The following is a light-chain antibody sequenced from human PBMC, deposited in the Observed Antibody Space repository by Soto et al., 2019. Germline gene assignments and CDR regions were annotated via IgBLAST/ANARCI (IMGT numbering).Light chain of an antibody. CDR2: NNH. CDR3: ASWDDSLNGVI. J-gene: IGLJ2*01. CDR1: SSNIGSNT. V-gene: IGLV1-44*01. Sequence: QSVLTQPPSMSAAPGQRVTISCTGSSSNIGSNTVHWYQQLPGTAPKLLIYNNHQRPSGVPDRFSGSKSGTSASLAISGLQSEDEADYYCASWDDSLNGVIFGGGTKLTVL.